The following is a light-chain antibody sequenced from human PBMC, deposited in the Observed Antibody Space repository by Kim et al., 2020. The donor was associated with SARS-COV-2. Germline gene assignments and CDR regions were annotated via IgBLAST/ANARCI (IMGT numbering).Light chain of an antibody. CDR1: QSVNNNY. CDR3: HQYGNSPYT. V-gene: IGKV3-20*01. Sequence: EIVLTQSPGTLSLSPGERATLSCRASQSVNNNYLAWYQQKPGQAPRPLMYGASTRATGTPDTFSGSGSVTDFTLTISRLESEDFAVYCCHQYGNSPYTFGQGTKLEI. J-gene: IGKJ2*01. CDR2: GAS.